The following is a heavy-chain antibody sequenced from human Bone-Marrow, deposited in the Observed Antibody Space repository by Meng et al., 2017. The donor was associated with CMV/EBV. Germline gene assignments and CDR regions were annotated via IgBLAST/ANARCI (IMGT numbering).Heavy chain of an antibody. D-gene: IGHD1-7*01. V-gene: IGHV1-2*02. CDR2: INPNSGGT. J-gene: IGHJ4*01. Sequence: ASVKVSCKASGYTFTGYYMHWVRQAPGQGLEWMGWINPNSGGTNYAQKFQGRVTMTRDTSISTAYMELSRLRSDDTAVYYCATPSPGWNYPVDYWGHRPLVTVSS. CDR1: GYTFTGYY. CDR3: ATPSPGWNYPVDY.